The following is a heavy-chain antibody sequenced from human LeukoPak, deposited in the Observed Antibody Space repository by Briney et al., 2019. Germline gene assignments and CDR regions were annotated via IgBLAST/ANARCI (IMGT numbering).Heavy chain of an antibody. CDR2: VSAYNGDT. V-gene: IGHV1-18*04. J-gene: IGHJ4*02. D-gene: IGHD2-2*01. Sequence: ASVKVSCKASGYTFTSYGISWVRQAPGQGLDWMGWVSAYNGDTNYAQRFQGRVTMTTDASTSTAYMELRSLRSDDTAVYHCARDCSTSCCPPFNYWGQGTLVTVSS. CDR3: ARDCSTSCCPPFNY. CDR1: GYTFTSYG.